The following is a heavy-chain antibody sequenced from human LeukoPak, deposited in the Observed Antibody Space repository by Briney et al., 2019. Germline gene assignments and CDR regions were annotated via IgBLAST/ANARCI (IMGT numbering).Heavy chain of an antibody. CDR1: GVSISSSRW. CDR3: ARRAPDSTEDS. Sequence: PSGTLSLTCDVSGVSISSSRWWSWVRQPPGKGLEWIGEIFHSSGGTSYNPSLKSRVTISVDKSKDQVSLMLTSVTAADTAVYYCARRAPDSTEDSWGQGTLVTVSS. J-gene: IGHJ4*02. V-gene: IGHV4-4*02. CDR2: IFHSSGGT. D-gene: IGHD2-8*02.